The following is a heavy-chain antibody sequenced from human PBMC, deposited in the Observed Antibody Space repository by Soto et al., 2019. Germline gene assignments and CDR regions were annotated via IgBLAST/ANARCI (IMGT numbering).Heavy chain of an antibody. Sequence: QVQLVQSGAEVKKPGASVKVSCKASGYTFTSYGISWVRQAPGQGLEWMGWISAYNGNTNYAQKLQDRVTMTTDTSTSTAYMELRSLRSDDTAVYYCARDREYEDGDYVRAVDYWGQGTLVTVSS. V-gene: IGHV1-18*01. CDR1: GYTFTSYG. J-gene: IGHJ4*02. CDR3: ARDREYEDGDYVRAVDY. D-gene: IGHD4-17*01. CDR2: ISAYNGNT.